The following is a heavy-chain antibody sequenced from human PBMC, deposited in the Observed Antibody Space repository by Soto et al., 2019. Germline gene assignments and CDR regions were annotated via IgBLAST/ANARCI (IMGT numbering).Heavy chain of an antibody. CDR2: ISGTGGST. V-gene: IGHV3-23*01. D-gene: IGHD4-4*01. J-gene: IGHJ4*02. CDR1: GFTFSDYV. CDR3: AKDNRVTVGDY. Sequence: VQLLESGGGLVQPGGSLRLSCAASGFTFSDYVMNWVRQAPGKGLEWVSAISGTGGSTYYANSVKGRFTISRDNSKNTLYLQMNNLRVDDTAVYYCAKDNRVTVGDYWGQGTLGTVSS.